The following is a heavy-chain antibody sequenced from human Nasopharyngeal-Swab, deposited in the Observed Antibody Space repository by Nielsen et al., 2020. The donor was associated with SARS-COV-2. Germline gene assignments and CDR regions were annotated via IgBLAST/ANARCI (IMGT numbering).Heavy chain of an antibody. CDR2: IYPGDSDT. J-gene: IGHJ4*02. Sequence: GESLKISCKGSGYNFSSYWIGWVRQIPGKGLEWMGIIYPGDSDTTYSPSFQGQVTISADKSFSTAYLQWSSLKASDTAMYYCARRISTAWYYFDFWGQGTLVTVSS. D-gene: IGHD6-19*01. CDR3: ARRISTAWYYFDF. V-gene: IGHV5-51*01. CDR1: GYNFSSYW.